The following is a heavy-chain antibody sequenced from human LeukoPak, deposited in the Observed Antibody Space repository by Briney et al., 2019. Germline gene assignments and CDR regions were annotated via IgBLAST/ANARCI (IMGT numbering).Heavy chain of an antibody. D-gene: IGHD6-25*01. J-gene: IGHJ4*02. CDR3: GRHDGGSGWPWLGIDY. Sequence: AASVKVSFTASGYTFTSYGISWVRQAPGQGLEWMGWVSAYNGNTNYAQKFQGRVTMTTDTPTSTVYMELRSLRSDDTAVYYCGRHDGGSGWPWLGIDYWGQGTLVTVSS. CDR1: GYTFTSYG. V-gene: IGHV1-18*01. CDR2: VSAYNGNT.